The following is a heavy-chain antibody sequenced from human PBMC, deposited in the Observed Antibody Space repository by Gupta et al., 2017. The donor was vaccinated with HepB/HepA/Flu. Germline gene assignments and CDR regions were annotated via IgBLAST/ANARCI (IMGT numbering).Heavy chain of an antibody. CDR1: GGAVGSTTHF. CDR3: ARAGVSPSKEIDY. CDR2: VYYNGNT. J-gene: IGHJ4*02. Sequence: QVQLQESGPGLVKPSETRSLTCTVSGGAVGSTTHFWSWIRQPPGKGLEWIGHVYYNGNTNYNPSLKSRVTISVDTSKNQFSLKVTSVTAADTSIYYCARAGVSPSKEIDYWGQGTLVTVSS. V-gene: IGHV4-61*01. D-gene: IGHD2-8*01.